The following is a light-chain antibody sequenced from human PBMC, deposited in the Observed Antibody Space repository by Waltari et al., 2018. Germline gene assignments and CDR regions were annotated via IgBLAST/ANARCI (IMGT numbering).Light chain of an antibody. CDR1: SWHSSSA. V-gene: IGLV4-69*01. CDR2: LNSDGSH. CDR3: QTWGTGPV. J-gene: IGLJ2*01. Sequence: QLVLTQSPSASASLGASVKLTCTLSSWHSSSAIAWHQQQPEKGPRYLMKLNSDGSHSKGDGIPDRFSGSSSGAERYLTISSLQSEDEADYYCQTWGTGPVFGGGTKLTVL.